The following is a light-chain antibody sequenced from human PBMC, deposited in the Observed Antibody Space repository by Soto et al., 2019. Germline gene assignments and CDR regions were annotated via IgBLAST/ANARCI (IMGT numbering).Light chain of an antibody. J-gene: IGLJ1*01. V-gene: IGLV2-11*01. Sequence: QSVLTQPRTVSGSPGQSVTVSCTGTSSDVGGYNHVSWYLHHPGKAPKFMIYDVNKRPSGVPDRFSGSKSGNTASLTISGLQAEDEADYYCCSYAGSYTYVFGTGTKLTVL. CDR1: SSDVGGYNH. CDR3: CSYAGSYTYV. CDR2: DVN.